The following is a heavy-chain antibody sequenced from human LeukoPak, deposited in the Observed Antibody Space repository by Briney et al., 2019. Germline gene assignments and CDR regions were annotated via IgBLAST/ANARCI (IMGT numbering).Heavy chain of an antibody. D-gene: IGHD3-22*01. J-gene: IGHJ4*02. CDR2: MNPNSGNT. CDR1: GYTFTSYD. V-gene: IGHV1-8*01. Sequence: ASVKVSCKASGYTFTSYDINWVRQAPGQGLEWMGWMNPNSGNTGYAQKFQGRVTMTRNTSISTAYMALSSLRSEDTAVYYCARGRHYYDSSGYGGFDYWGQGTLVTVSS. CDR3: ARGRHYYDSSGYGGFDY.